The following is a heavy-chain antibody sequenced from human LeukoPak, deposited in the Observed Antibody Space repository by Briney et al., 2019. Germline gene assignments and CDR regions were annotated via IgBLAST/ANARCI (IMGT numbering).Heavy chain of an antibody. CDR3: ARDPVAGKFDY. CDR2: VKQDGSDK. D-gene: IGHD6-19*01. J-gene: IGHJ4*02. Sequence: PGGSLRLPCAASGFTFSNYWMSWVRQAPGKGLEWVANVKQDGSDKYYVDSVKGRFTISRDNAKNSLYLQMNSLRAEDTAVYYCARDPVAGKFDYWGQGTLVTVSS. CDR1: GFTFSNYW. V-gene: IGHV3-7*04.